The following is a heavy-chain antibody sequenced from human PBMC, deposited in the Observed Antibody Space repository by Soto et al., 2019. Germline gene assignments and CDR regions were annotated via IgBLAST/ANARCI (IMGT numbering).Heavy chain of an antibody. V-gene: IGHV3-23*01. CDR3: AAGGIAASGIYYYGLDV. D-gene: IGHD6-13*01. CDR2: ITGSGGST. CDR1: GFTFSSFA. Sequence: EVQLLESGGNSVQPGGSLRLSCAASGFTFSSFAMTWVRQAPEKGLEWVSSITGSGGSTYYADSVKGRFTISRDNSRNTLSLQMNSLRAEDTAIYYCAAGGIAASGIYYYGLDVWGQGTTVTVSS. J-gene: IGHJ6*02.